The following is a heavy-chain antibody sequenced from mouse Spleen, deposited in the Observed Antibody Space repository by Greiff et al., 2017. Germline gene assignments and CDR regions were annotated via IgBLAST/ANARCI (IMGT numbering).Heavy chain of an antibody. D-gene: IGHD1-1*01. Sequence: EVKLVESGTVLARPGASVKMSCKTSGYTFTSYWMHWVKQRPGQGLEWIGAIYPGNSDTSYNQKFKGKAKLTAVTSASTAYMELSSLTNEDSAVYYCTRESPKFITTVKDAMDYWGQGTSVTVSS. CDR1: GYTFTSYW. CDR2: IYPGNSDT. V-gene: IGHV1-5*01. J-gene: IGHJ4*01. CDR3: TRESPKFITTVKDAMDY.